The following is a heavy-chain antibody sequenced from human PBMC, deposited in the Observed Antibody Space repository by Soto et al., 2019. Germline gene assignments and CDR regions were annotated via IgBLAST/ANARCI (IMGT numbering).Heavy chain of an antibody. V-gene: IGHV3-30-3*01. J-gene: IGHJ6*02. CDR1: GFTFSSYA. CDR2: ISYDGSNK. CDR3: ARDNRYDYVVGSYRLHHYYYYGMDV. Sequence: QVQMVESGGGVVQPGRSLRLSCAASGFTFSSYAMHWVLQAPGKGLEWVAVISYDGSNKYSADAVKGRFTISRDNSKNTLYLQMNSLRTEDAAVYYCARDNRYDYVVGSYRLHHYYYYGMDVWGQGTTVTVSS. D-gene: IGHD3-16*02.